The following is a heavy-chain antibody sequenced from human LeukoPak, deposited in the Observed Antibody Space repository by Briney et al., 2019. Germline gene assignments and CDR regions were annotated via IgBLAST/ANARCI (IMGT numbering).Heavy chain of an antibody. CDR3: AREGYGDHVVDY. V-gene: IGHV3-20*04. J-gene: IGHJ4*02. Sequence: GGTLRLSCAASGFTFADYDMSWVRQAPGKGLEWVSGITWNGGSTGYADSVKGRFIISRDNAKNSLDLQMNTLRAEDTALYYCAREGYGDHVVDYWGQGTLVTVSS. CDR2: ITWNGGST. CDR1: GFTFADYD. D-gene: IGHD4-17*01.